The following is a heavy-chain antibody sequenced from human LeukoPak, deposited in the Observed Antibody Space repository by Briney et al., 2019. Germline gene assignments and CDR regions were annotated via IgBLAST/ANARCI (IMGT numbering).Heavy chain of an antibody. D-gene: IGHD3-10*01. CDR3: ARRGSMVRGVITLGY. CDR1: GYTFTSYY. Sequence: GASVKVSCKASGYTFTSYYMHWVRQAPGQGLEWMGIINPSGGSTSYAQKFQGRVTMTRNTSISTAYMELSSLRSEDTAVYYCARRGSMVRGVITLGYWGQGTLVTVSS. J-gene: IGHJ4*02. V-gene: IGHV1-46*01. CDR2: INPSGGST.